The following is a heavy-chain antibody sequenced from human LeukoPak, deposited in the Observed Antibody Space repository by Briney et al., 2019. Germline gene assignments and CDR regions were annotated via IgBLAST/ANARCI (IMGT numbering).Heavy chain of an antibody. CDR3: ARAPIMIFGVVFWFDP. V-gene: IGHV1-8*01. CDR1: GYTFTSYD. Sequence: ASVKVSCKASGYTFTSYDINWVRQATGQGLEWMGWMNPNSGNTGYAQKFQGRVTMTRNTSVSTAYMELSSLRSEDTAVYYCARAPIMIFGVVFWFDPWGQGTLVTVSS. CDR2: MNPNSGNT. D-gene: IGHD3-3*01. J-gene: IGHJ5*02.